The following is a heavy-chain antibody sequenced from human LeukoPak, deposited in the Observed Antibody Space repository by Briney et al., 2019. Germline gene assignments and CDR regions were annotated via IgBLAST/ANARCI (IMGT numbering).Heavy chain of an antibody. CDR1: GGSISSGGYY. D-gene: IGHD5-24*01. CDR2: IYYSGST. CDR3: ARDHDGYSSLDY. J-gene: IGHJ4*02. V-gene: IGHV4-31*03. Sequence: SETLSLTCTVSGGSISSGGYYWSWIRQHPGKGLEWIGYIYYSGSTYYNPSLKSRVTISVDTSKNQFSLKLSSVTAADTAVYYCARDHDGYSSLDYWGQGTLVTVSS.